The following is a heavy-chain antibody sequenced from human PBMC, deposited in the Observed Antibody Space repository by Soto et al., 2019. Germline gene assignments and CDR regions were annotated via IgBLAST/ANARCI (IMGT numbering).Heavy chain of an antibody. CDR1: GYTFTSYY. V-gene: IGHV1-18*04. CDR3: AREPAAGDWFDP. CDR2: INTYNGNT. D-gene: IGHD6-13*01. Sequence: ASVKVSCQASGYTFTSYYMHWVRQAPGQGLEWMGWINTYNGNTNYAQKLQGRVTMTTDTSTSTAYMELRSLRSDDTAVYYCAREPAAGDWFDPWGQGTLVTVSS. J-gene: IGHJ5*02.